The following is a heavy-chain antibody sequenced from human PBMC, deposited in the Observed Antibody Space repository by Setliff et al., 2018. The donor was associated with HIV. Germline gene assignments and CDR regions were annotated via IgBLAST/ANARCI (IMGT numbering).Heavy chain of an antibody. CDR3: ARDFGGYCSSMSCPGLFDP. CDR2: IIPIFGTT. J-gene: IGHJ5*02. CDR1: GYTFTGYY. V-gene: IGHV1-69*05. Sequence: SVKVSCKASGYTFTGYYMHWVRQAPGQGLEWMGWIIPIFGTTKYAQKFQGRVTITTDESTSTAYMELSGLRSEDTAVYYCARDFGGYCSSMSCPGLFDPWGQGTLVTVSS. D-gene: IGHD2-2*01.